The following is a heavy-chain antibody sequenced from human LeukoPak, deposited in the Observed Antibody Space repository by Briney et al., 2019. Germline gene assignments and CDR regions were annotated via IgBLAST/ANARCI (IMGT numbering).Heavy chain of an antibody. V-gene: IGHV4-34*01. Sequence: SETLSLTCAVYGGSFSGYYWSWIRQPPGKGLEWIGEINHSGSTNYNPSLKSQVTISVDTSKNQFSLKLSSVTAADTAVYYCASRIAAAGREYWGQGTLVTVSS. D-gene: IGHD6-13*01. J-gene: IGHJ4*02. CDR2: INHSGST. CDR3: ASRIAAAGREY. CDR1: GGSFSGYY.